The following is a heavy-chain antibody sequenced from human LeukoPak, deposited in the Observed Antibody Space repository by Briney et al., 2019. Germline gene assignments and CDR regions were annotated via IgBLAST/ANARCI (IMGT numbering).Heavy chain of an antibody. V-gene: IGHV3-23*01. J-gene: IGHJ4*02. CDR1: GFTFSSYA. CDR2: ISGSGGST. D-gene: IGHD5-24*01. Sequence: GGSLRLSCAASGFTFSSYAMSWVRQAPGKGLEWVQAISGSGGSTYYADSVKGRFTISRDNSKNTLYLQMNSLRAEDTAVYYCAKGSRDGYKFLTYFDYWGQGTLVTVSS. CDR3: AKGSRDGYKFLTYFDY.